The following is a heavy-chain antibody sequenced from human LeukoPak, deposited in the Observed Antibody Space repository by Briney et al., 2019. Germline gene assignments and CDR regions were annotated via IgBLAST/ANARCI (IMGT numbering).Heavy chain of an antibody. CDR3: ARRYSYGLNYDY. CDR2: MNPNSGNT. D-gene: IGHD5-18*01. CDR1: GYTFTSYD. V-gene: IGHV1-8*01. J-gene: IGHJ4*02. Sequence: ASVKVSCKASGYTFTSYDINWVRQATGQGLEWMGWMNPNSGNTGYAQKFQGRVTMTRNTSISTAYMELSSLRSEDTAVYYCARRYSYGLNYDYWGQGALVTVSS.